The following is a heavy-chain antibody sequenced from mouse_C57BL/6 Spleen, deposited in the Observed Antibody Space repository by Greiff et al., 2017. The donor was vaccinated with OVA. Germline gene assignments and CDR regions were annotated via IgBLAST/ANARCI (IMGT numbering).Heavy chain of an antibody. CDR3: TRGGSNDYYAMDY. V-gene: IGHV1-15*01. CDR2: IDPETGGT. J-gene: IGHJ4*01. CDR1: GYTFTDYE. Sequence: VQRVESGAELVRPGASVTLSCKASGYTFTDYEMHWVKQTPVHGLEWIGAIDPETGGTAYNQKFKGKAILTADKSSSTAYMELRSLTSEDSAVYYCTRGGSNDYYAMDYWGQGTSVTVSS. D-gene: IGHD1-1*01.